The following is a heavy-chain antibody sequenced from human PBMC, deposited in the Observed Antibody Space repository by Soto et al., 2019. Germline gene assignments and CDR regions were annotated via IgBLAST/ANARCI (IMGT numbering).Heavy chain of an antibody. J-gene: IGHJ3*02. V-gene: IGHV3-33*01. D-gene: IGHD3-16*01. CDR2: IWYDGSNI. CDR1: GFTFSNYG. Sequence: QVQLLESGGGVVQPGGSLRLSCAASGFTFSNYGMHWVRQAPGEGLEWVASIWYDGSNINYGDAVKGRFTMSRDNSKNTLYLQMSCLRAEDTAEYYCASEPSGGNDAFDIWGPGTMVTVSS. CDR3: ASEPSGGNDAFDI.